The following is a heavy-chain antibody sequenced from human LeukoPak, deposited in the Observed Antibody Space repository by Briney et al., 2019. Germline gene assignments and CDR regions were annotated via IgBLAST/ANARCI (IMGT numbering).Heavy chain of an antibody. D-gene: IGHD3-22*01. V-gene: IGHV3-23*01. CDR3: ARDRYYDSSGYYWG. Sequence: PGRSLRLSCAASGFSFSNYGMHWVRQAPGKGLEWVSAISGSGGSTYYADSVKGRFTISRDNSKNTLYLQMNSLRAEDTAVYYCARDRYYDSSGYYWGWGQGTLVTVSS. CDR1: GFSFSNYG. CDR2: ISGSGGST. J-gene: IGHJ4*02.